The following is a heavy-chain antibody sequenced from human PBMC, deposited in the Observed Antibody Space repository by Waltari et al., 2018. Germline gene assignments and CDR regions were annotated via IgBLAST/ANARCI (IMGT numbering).Heavy chain of an antibody. D-gene: IGHD2-15*01. V-gene: IGHV3-33*01. Sequence: QVQLVESGGGVVQPGKSLRISCEASGFTFEEFGMHWVRQAPGKGLQWVAVIWYDGSIQHYAESVKGRFTISRDNAENILNLEMSGLRVEDTAVYYCARKKAGLLDAFDIWGQGTMVTVSS. CDR1: GFTFEEFG. CDR2: IWYDGSIQ. CDR3: ARKKAGLLDAFDI. J-gene: IGHJ3*02.